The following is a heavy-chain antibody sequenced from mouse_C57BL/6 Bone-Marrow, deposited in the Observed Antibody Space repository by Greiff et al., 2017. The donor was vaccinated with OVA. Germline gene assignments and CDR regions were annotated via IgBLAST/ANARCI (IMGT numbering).Heavy chain of an antibody. CDR1: GYTFTDYN. V-gene: IGHV1-18*01. D-gene: IGHD1-1*01. CDR3: ARNDNRSVYFDY. J-gene: IGHJ2*01. CDR2: INPNNGGT. Sequence: EVKLQESGPELVKPGASVKIPCKASGYTFTDYNMDWVKQSHGKSLEWIGDINPNNGGTIYNQKFKGKATLTVDKSSSTAYMELRSLTSEDTAVYYCARNDNRSVYFDYWGQGTTLTVAS.